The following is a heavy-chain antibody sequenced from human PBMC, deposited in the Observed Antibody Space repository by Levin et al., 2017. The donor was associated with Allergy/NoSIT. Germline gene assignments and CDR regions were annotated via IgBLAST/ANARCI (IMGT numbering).Heavy chain of an antibody. Sequence: PSETLSLTCTVSGGSISSSSYYWGWIRQPPGKGLEWIGSIYYSGSTYYKPSLKSRVTISVDTSKNQFSLKLSSVTAADTAVYYCARIESGYYPFDYWGQGTLVTVSS. CDR3: ARIESGYYPFDY. J-gene: IGHJ4*02. CDR2: IYYSGST. D-gene: IGHD3-22*01. V-gene: IGHV4-39*01. CDR1: GGSISSSSYY.